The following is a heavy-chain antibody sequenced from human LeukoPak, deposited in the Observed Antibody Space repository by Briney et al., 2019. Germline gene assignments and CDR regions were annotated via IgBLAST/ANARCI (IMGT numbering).Heavy chain of an antibody. V-gene: IGHV4-34*01. Sequence: SETLSLTCAVYGGSFSGYYWSWIRQPPGKGLEWIGEINHSGSTNYNPSLKSRVTISVDTSKNQFSLKLSSVTAADTAVYYCARGLRFLAGDGHPPWGQGTMVTVSS. CDR1: GGSFSGYY. CDR2: INHSGST. CDR3: ARGLRFLAGDGHPP. J-gene: IGHJ3*01. D-gene: IGHD3-3*01.